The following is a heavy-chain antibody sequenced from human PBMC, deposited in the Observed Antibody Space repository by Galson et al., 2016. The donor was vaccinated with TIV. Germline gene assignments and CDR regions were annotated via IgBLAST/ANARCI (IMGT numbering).Heavy chain of an antibody. V-gene: IGHV5-51*01. CDR2: IYPDDSDT. CDR1: GYSFSSYW. D-gene: IGHD2-2*01. Sequence: QSGAEVKKPGESLKISCKGSGYSFSSYWIAWVRQMPGKGLEWMGIIYPDDSDTTYSPSFQGQVTISVDKSISTAYLQWSSLKASDPAIYYCARGVVQATAIYGRDVWGQGTTVTVSS. CDR3: ARGVVQATAIYGRDV. J-gene: IGHJ6*02.